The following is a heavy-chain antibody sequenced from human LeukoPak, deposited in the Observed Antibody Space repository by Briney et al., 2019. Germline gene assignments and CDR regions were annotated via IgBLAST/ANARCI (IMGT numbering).Heavy chain of an antibody. CDR3: ARDLPYCSGGSCYPHLMFDY. D-gene: IGHD2-15*01. CDR1: GGTFSSYA. J-gene: IGHJ4*02. CDR2: INPSGGST. V-gene: IGHV1-46*01. Sequence: ASVKVSCKASGGTFSSYAISWVRQAPGQGLEWMGIINPSGGSTSYAQKFQGRVTMTRDMSTSTVYMELSSLRSEDTAVYYCARDLPYCSGGSCYPHLMFDYWGQGTLVTVSS.